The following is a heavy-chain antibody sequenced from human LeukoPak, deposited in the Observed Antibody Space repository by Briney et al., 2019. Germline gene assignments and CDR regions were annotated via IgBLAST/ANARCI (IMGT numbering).Heavy chain of an antibody. J-gene: IGHJ4*02. D-gene: IGHD3-22*01. V-gene: IGHV2-5*01. CDR1: GFSLSTSGVG. CDR2: IYWNDDK. Sequence: SGPTLVNPTQTLTLTCTFSGFSLSTSGVGVGWIRQPPGKALEWLALIYWNDDKRYSPSLKSRLTITKDTSKNQVVLTMTNMDPVDTATYYCAHRRGVVYYDSSGYPSFGPYFDYWGQGTLVTVSS. CDR3: AHRRGVVYYDSSGYPSFGPYFDY.